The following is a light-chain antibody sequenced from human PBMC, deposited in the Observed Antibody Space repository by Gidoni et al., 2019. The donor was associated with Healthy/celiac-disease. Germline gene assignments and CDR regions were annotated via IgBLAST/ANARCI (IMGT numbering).Light chain of an antibody. V-gene: IGLV1-44*01. CDR2: SKN. CDR1: SSNSGSNT. J-gene: IGLJ1*01. Sequence: QSVLTQPPSASGTPGQRVTISCSGSSSNSGSNTVNWYQQLPGTAPKLLIYSKNQRPSGVPDRFSGSKSGTSASLAISGLQSEDEADYYCAAWDDSLNGRVFGTGTKVTVL. CDR3: AAWDDSLNGRV.